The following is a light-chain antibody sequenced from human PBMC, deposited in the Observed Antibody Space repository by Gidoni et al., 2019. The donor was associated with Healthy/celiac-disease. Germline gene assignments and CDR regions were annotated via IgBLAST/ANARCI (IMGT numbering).Light chain of an antibody. CDR1: SSDVGSYNL. CDR2: EGS. Sequence: SPGQSITISCTGTSSDVGSYNLVSWYQQHPGKAPKLMIYEGSKRPSGVSNRFSGSKSGNTASLTISGLQAEDEADYYCCSYAGSSTLVFGGGTKLTVL. J-gene: IGLJ2*01. CDR3: CSYAGSSTLV. V-gene: IGLV2-23*01.